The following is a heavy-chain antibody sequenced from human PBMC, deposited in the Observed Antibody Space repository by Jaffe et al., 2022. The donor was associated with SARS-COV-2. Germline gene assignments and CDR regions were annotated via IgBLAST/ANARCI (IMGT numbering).Heavy chain of an antibody. CDR2: IDWVDDK. J-gene: IGHJ4*02. D-gene: IGHD3-3*01. CDR3: ARMRGDFWSGYLDF. CDR1: GFSLTTSKMC. Sequence: QVTLRESGPALVKPTQTLTLTCTFSGFSLTTSKMCVNWIRQPPGKALEWLAVIDWVDDKYYSRSLKNRLTISRDTSKNQVVLTMSNVDPADTATYYCARMRGDFWSGYLDFWGQGTLVTVSS. V-gene: IGHV2-70*01.